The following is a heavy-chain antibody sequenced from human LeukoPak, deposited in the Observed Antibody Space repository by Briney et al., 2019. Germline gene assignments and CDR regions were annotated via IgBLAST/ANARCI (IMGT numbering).Heavy chain of an antibody. J-gene: IGHJ4*02. D-gene: IGHD5-18*01. Sequence: GGSLRLSCAASGFTLSSNWMHWVRQAPGKGLVWVSRINNDGSTTAYADSVKGRFTISRDNSKNTLYLQMNSLRAEDTAVYYCAKEHGYSYGYSWDYWGQGTLVTVSS. CDR2: INNDGSTT. V-gene: IGHV3-74*01. CDR1: GFTLSSNW. CDR3: AKEHGYSYGYSWDY.